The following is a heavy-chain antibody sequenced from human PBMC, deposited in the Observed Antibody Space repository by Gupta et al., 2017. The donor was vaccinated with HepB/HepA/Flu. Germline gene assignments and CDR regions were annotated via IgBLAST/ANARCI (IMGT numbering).Heavy chain of an antibody. V-gene: IGHV3-21*01. CDR1: GFTFSRYS. CDR2: ISSSNTSRSYT. J-gene: IGHJ5*02. D-gene: IGHD3-3*01. CDR3: ARYYDFWNGFDP. Sequence: EVQLVESGGGLVKPGGSLRLSCAASGFTFSRYSMSWVRQAPGKGLEWVSSISSSNTSRSYTYYADLVKGRFTISRDNAKNLLFLQMNSLRADDTAVYYCARYYDFWNGFDPWGQGILVTVSS.